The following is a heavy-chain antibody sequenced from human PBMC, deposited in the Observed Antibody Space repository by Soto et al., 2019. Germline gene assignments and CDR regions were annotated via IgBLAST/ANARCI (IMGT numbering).Heavy chain of an antibody. CDR2: ISGSGCST. D-gene: IGHD6-13*01. V-gene: IGHV3-23*01. CDR3: ATGVRFSWYFQPDNWCDP. CDR1: GFTFSSYA. Sequence: EVQLLESGGGLVQPGGSLRLSCAASGFTFSSYAMSWARQAPGKGLEWVSVISGSGCSTYYADSVKCRFTISRDNSKNPHYLQMNSLRAEKTAVYYCATGVRFSWYFQPDNWCDPWGQGTLVTVSS. J-gene: IGHJ5*02.